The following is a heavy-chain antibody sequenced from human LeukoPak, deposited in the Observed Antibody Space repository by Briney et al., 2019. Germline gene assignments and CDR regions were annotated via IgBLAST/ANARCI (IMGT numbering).Heavy chain of an antibody. V-gene: IGHV1-2*02. J-gene: IGHJ4*02. CDR2: VNPSSGGT. CDR1: GYTFVNYY. CDR3: ARGGYCDY. Sequence: ASVNVSCKASGYTFVNYYIHWVRQAPGQGLEWMGWVNPSSGGTNYAQNFQGRVTMTRDTSITTAYMELTSLIPDDTAVYFCARGGYCDYWGQGTLVTVSS.